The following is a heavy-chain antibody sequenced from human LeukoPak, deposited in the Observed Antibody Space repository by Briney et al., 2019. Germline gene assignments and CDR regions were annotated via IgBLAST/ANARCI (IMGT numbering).Heavy chain of an antibody. Sequence: KTGGSLRLSCAASGFTFSSYSMNWVRQAPGKGLEWVSSISSSSSYIYYADSVKGRFTISRDNAKNSLYLQMNSLRAEDTAVYYCARWIAVAGSRSWFDPWGQGTLVTVSS. CDR2: ISSSSSYI. V-gene: IGHV3-21*01. CDR1: GFTFSSYS. CDR3: ARWIAVAGSRSWFDP. J-gene: IGHJ5*02. D-gene: IGHD6-19*01.